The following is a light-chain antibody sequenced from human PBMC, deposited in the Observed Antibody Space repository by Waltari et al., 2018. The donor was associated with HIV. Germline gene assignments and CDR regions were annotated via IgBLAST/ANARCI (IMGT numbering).Light chain of an antibody. Sequence: EIVLTQSPATLSLSPGVRATLSCWASQSVRSYLAWYQQRPDQAPSLLIYDTSNRATGIPARFSGSGSGTDFTLTISSLEPEDFAVYYCQQRSSWPLTLGQGTNVEFK. V-gene: IGKV3-11*01. CDR2: DTS. CDR3: QQRSSWPLT. J-gene: IGKJ1*01. CDR1: QSVRSY.